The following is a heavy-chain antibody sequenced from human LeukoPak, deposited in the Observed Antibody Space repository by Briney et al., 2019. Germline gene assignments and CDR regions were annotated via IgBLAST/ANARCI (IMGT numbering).Heavy chain of an antibody. J-gene: IGHJ4*02. CDR2: ISYEGNNK. CDR3: ARGSEDYDSSGYYYDLGDY. V-gene: IGHV3-30*03. CDR1: GITFSSYG. Sequence: GGSLRLSCAASGITFSSYGMSWVRQAPGKGLEWVAVISYEGNNKYHADSVKGRFTISRDNSKNKQYLQMNSLRAEDTAVYYCARGSEDYDSSGYYYDLGDYWGQGTLVTVSS. D-gene: IGHD3-22*01.